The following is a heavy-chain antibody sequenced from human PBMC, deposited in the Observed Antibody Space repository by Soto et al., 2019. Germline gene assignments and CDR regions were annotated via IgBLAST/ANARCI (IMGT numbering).Heavy chain of an antibody. V-gene: IGHV2-5*02. J-gene: IGHJ4*02. CDR2: IYWDDDK. D-gene: IGHD3-16*02. CDR3: AHRHGDYIWGSYRPPTLFDY. Sequence: QITLKESGPTLVKPTQTLTLTCTFSGFSLSTSGVGVGWIRQPPGKALEWLALIYWDDDKCYSPSLKSRLAITKDTSENQVVLTMTNMDPVDTATYYCAHRHGDYIWGSYRPPTLFDYWGQGILITVSS. CDR1: GFSLSTSGVG.